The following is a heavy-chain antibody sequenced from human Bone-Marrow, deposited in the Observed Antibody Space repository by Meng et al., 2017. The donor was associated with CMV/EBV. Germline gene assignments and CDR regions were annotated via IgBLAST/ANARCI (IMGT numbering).Heavy chain of an antibody. CDR1: GYTFTSYA. CDR2: IIPIFGTA. CDR3: ARGYSSGWSFYYFDY. D-gene: IGHD6-19*01. Sequence: SVKVSCKASGYTFTSYAISWVRQAPGQGLEWMGGIIPIFGTANYAQKFQGRVTITTDESTSTAYMELSSLRSEDTAVYYCARGYSSGWSFYYFDYWGQGTLVTVSS. V-gene: IGHV1-69*05. J-gene: IGHJ4*02.